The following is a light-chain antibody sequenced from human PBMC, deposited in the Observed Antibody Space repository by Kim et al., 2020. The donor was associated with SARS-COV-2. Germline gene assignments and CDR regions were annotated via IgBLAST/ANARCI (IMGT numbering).Light chain of an antibody. CDR2: GKN. V-gene: IGLV3-19*01. CDR1: SLRSYY. J-gene: IGLJ2*01. Sequence: SSELTQDPAVSVALGQTVRITCQGDSLRSYYATWYQQKPGQAPIPVIYGKNNRPSGIPDRFSSSSSGNSASLTLPGTQAGDLADYSFNPPASNSFEVFG. CDR3: NPPASNSFEV.